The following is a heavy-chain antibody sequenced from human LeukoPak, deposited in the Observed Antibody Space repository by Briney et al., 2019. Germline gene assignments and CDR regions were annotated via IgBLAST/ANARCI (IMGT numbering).Heavy chain of an antibody. V-gene: IGHV4-34*01. D-gene: IGHD3-16*02. CDR2: INHSGST. CDR3: ARGRIMITFGGVIVYPNWFDP. CDR1: GGSFSGYY. Sequence: PSETLSLTCAVYGGSFSGYYWSWIRQPPGKGLEWIGEINHSGSTNYNPSLKSRVTISVDTSKNQFSLKLSSVTAADTAVYYCARGRIMITFGGVIVYPNWFDPWGQGTLVTVPS. J-gene: IGHJ5*02.